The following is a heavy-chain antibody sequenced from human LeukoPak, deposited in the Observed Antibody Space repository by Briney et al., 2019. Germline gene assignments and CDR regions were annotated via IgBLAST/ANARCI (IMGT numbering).Heavy chain of an antibody. J-gene: IGHJ4*02. V-gene: IGHV1-18*01. CDR3: ARDRWDLVREAHFDY. CDR2: ISVYNGNT. Sequence: GASVKVSCKASGYTFTTYGISWVRQAPGQGLEWMGWISVYNGNTNYAQKLQGRVTMTTDTSTSTAYMELRSLRSDDTAVYYCARDRWDLVREAHFDYWGQGTLVTVSS. CDR1: GYTFTTYG. D-gene: IGHD1-26*01.